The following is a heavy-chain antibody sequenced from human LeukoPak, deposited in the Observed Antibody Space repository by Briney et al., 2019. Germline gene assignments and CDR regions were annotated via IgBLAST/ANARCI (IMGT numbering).Heavy chain of an antibody. V-gene: IGHV1-24*01. J-gene: IGHJ6*02. CDR2: FDPEDGET. CDR3: ATVGYCSGGSCYSGGMDV. Sequence: ASVKVSRKVSGYTLTELSMHWVRQAPGKGLEWMGGFDPEDGETIYAQKFQGRVTMTEDTSTDTAYMELSSLRSEDTAVYYCATVGYCSGGSCYSGGMDVWGQGTTVTVSS. D-gene: IGHD2-15*01. CDR1: GYTLTELS.